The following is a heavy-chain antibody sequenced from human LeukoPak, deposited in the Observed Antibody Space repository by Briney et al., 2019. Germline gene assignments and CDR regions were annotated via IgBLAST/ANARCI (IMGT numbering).Heavy chain of an antibody. V-gene: IGHV3-21*04. D-gene: IGHD4/OR15-4a*01. CDR3: ADPPNADY. Sequence: GGSLRLSCAASGFTSSSYSMNWVRQAPGKGLEWVSSISSSSSYIYYADSVKGRFTISRDNAKNSLYLQMNSLRAEDTAVYFCADPPNADYWGQGTLVTVSS. CDR2: ISSSSSYI. J-gene: IGHJ4*02. CDR1: GFTSSSYS.